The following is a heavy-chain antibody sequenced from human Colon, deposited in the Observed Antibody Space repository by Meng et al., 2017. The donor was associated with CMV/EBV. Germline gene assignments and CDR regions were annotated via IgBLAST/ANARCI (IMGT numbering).Heavy chain of an antibody. CDR1: GYTFTGYY. CDR3: ARVSSWGGFIDY. V-gene: IGHV1-2*02. J-gene: IGHJ4*02. CDR2: INPNSGGT. Sequence: ASVKVSCKASGYTFTGYYMHWVRQAPGQGLEWMGWINPNSGGTNYAQKFQGRVTMPRDTSTSTVYMELSSLRSEDTAVYYCARVSSWGGFIDYWGQGTLVTVSS. D-gene: IGHD6-13*01.